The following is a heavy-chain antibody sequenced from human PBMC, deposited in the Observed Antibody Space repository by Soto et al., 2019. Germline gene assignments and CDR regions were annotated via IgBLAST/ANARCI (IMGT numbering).Heavy chain of an antibody. J-gene: IGHJ4*02. CDR3: AREPVKVRSSGWYHPPPPSDS. D-gene: IGHD6-19*01. Sequence: PPETLSLTRVISGDSVSSNSAAWNCIRHSPSRSLEWLGRTYYRSKWYNNYAVSVKSRITINPDTSKHQFSLQLNSVTPEDTAGYYCAREPVKVRSSGWYHPPPPSDSWGQGTLVTVSP. V-gene: IGHV6-1*01. CDR2: TYYRSKWYN. CDR1: GDSVSSNSAA.